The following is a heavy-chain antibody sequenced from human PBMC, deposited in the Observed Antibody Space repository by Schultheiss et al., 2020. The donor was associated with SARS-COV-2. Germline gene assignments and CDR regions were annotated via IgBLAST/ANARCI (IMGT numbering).Heavy chain of an antibody. Sequence: SQTLSLTCTVSGGSVSSGSYYWSWIRQPPGKGLEWIGSVHHSGSTNYNPSLKSRVTISVDTSKNQFSLKLSSVTAADTAVYYCARWYCSSTSCHDAFDIWGQGTMVTVSS. CDR1: GGSVSSGSYY. D-gene: IGHD2-2*01. V-gene: IGHV4-61*01. CDR3: ARWYCSSTSCHDAFDI. CDR2: VHHSGST. J-gene: IGHJ3*02.